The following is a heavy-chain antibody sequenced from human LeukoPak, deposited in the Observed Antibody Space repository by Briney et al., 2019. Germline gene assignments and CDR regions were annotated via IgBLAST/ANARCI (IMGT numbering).Heavy chain of an antibody. V-gene: IGHV4-59*11. CDR1: GGSISSHY. Sequence: SETLSLTCTVSGGSISSHYWSWIRQPPGKGLEWIGYTYYSGSTNYNPSLKSRVTISVDTSKNQFSLKLSSVTAADTAVYYCARGYSYGYVDPWGQGTLITVSS. CDR3: ARGYSYGYVDP. D-gene: IGHD5-18*01. J-gene: IGHJ5*02. CDR2: TYYSGST.